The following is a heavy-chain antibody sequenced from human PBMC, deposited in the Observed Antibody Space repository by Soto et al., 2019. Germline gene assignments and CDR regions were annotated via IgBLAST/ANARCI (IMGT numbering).Heavy chain of an antibody. CDR2: IDSSGEK. D-gene: IGHD6-19*01. Sequence: QVTLKESGPVLVKPKETLTLRCTVSGLSITDSEMGVSWIRQPPGQPLEWLAHIDSSGEKSYRTFLKSRLASSKDSSKRQIVLTMTKMDPADTSTYYCARRHLAVAVSPWFDPLGQGIPVTVYS. V-gene: IGHV2-26*01. J-gene: IGHJ5*02. CDR1: GLSITDSEMG. CDR3: ARRHLAVAVSPWFDP.